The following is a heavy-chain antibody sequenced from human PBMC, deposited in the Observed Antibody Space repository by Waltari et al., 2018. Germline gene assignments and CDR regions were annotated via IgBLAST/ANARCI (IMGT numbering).Heavy chain of an antibody. CDR2: ISYNGSNK. CDR3: AKGDRPTYYYDSSCYYPDY. J-gene: IGHJ4*02. D-gene: IGHD3-22*01. Sequence: QVQLVESGGGVVQPGRPLRLSCAASGFTFSSYGMHWVRQAPGKGGEWVAVISYNGSNKYYADSVKGRFTISRDNSKNTLYLQMNSLRAEDTAVYYCAKGDRPTYYYDSSCYYPDYWGQGTLVTVSS. V-gene: IGHV3-30*18. CDR1: GFTFSSYG.